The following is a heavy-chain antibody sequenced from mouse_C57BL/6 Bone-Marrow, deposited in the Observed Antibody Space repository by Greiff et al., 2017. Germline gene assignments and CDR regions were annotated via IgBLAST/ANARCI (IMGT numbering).Heavy chain of an antibody. Sequence: QVQLQQPGAELVKPGASVKLSCKASGYTFTSYWMHWVKQRPGQGLEWIGMIHPNSGSTNYNEKFKSKATLTVDKSSSTAYMQLSSLTSEDSAVYYCARLTGTRSFDYWGQGTTLTVSS. CDR3: ARLTGTRSFDY. CDR2: IHPNSGST. J-gene: IGHJ2*01. V-gene: IGHV1-64*01. D-gene: IGHD4-1*01. CDR1: GYTFTSYW.